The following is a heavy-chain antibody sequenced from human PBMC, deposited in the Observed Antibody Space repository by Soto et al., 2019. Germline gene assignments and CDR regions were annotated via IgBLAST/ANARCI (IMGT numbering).Heavy chain of an antibody. CDR3: AKDIGGTVDY. Sequence: GGSLRLSCAASGFTFDDYAMHWVRQAPGKGLEWVSGISWNSGSIGYADSVKGRFTISRDNAKNSLYLQMNSLRAEDTALYYCAKDIGGTVDYWGQGTLVTVSS. CDR1: GFTFDDYA. V-gene: IGHV3-9*01. CDR2: ISWNSGSI. J-gene: IGHJ4*02. D-gene: IGHD3-16*01.